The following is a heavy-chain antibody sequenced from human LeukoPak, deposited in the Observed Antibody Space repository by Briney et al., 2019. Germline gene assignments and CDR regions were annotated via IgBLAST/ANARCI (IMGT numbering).Heavy chain of an antibody. CDR1: GFNFIIYA. J-gene: IGHJ4*02. D-gene: IGHD5-18*01. Sequence: GGSLRLSCAASGFNFIIYAMVWVRQAPGKGPEWVSSITNSGDEAYYADSVKGRFTISRDNPKNTLYLQMNSLRAEDTALYYCAKAGYSFGLDSWGQGTLVTVSS. CDR2: ITNSGDEA. CDR3: AKAGYSFGLDS. V-gene: IGHV3-23*01.